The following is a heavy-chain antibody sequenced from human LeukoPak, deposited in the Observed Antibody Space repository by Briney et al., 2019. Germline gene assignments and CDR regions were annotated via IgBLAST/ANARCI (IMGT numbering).Heavy chain of an antibody. J-gene: IGHJ4*02. V-gene: IGHV4-61*08. D-gene: IGHD6-6*01. Sequence: SETLSLTCTVSGGSISSGDYYWSWIRQPPGKGLEWIGYIYYSGSTNYNPSLKSRVTISVDTSKNQFSLKLSSVTAADTAVYYCARGPRGSSSRLGYWGQGTLVTVSS. CDR3: ARGPRGSSSRLGY. CDR2: IYYSGST. CDR1: GGSISSGDYY.